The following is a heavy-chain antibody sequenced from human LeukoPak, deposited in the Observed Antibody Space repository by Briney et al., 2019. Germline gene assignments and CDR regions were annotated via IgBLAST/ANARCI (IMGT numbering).Heavy chain of an antibody. J-gene: IGHJ4*02. CDR1: GFTFSDYY. V-gene: IGHV3-23*01. CDR3: AKDQGMVRGKYYFDY. Sequence: QAGGSLRLSCAASGFTFSDYYMSWIRQAPGKGLEWVSAISGSGGSTYYADSVKGRFTISRDNSKNTLYLQMNSLRAEDTAVYYCAKDQGMVRGKYYFDYWGQGTLVTVSS. CDR2: ISGSGGST. D-gene: IGHD3-10*01.